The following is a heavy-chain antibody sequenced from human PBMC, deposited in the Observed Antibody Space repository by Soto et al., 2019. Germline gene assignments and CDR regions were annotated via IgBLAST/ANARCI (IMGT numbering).Heavy chain of an antibody. V-gene: IGHV1-69*06. J-gene: IGHJ5*02. D-gene: IGHD6-13*01. CDR1: GGTFSSYA. Sequence: SVKVSCKASGGTFSSYAISWVRQAPGQGLEWMGGIIPIFGTANYAQKFQGRVTITADKSTSTAYMELSSLRSEDTAVYYCARVPKVAAAGTCWFDPWGQGTLVTVYS. CDR2: IIPIFGTA. CDR3: ARVPKVAAAGTCWFDP.